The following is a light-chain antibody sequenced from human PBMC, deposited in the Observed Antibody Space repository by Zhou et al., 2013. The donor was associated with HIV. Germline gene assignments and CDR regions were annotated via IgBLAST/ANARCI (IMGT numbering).Light chain of an antibody. CDR2: EAS. CDR3: QKYDNAPRT. Sequence: IQMTQSPSTLSASVGDRVTITCRASQNLNRYLAWYQQKPGKAPNLLIYEASSLKSGVPSRFSGSGFGTHFTLTITSLQPEDVATYFCQKYDNAPRTFGQGTKVE. J-gene: IGKJ1*01. V-gene: IGKV1-5*03. CDR1: QNLNRY.